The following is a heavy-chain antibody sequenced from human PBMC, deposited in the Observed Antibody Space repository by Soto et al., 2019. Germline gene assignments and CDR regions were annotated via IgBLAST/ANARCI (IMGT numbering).Heavy chain of an antibody. CDR1: GFTFSSYG. J-gene: IGHJ4*02. V-gene: IGHV3-33*01. Sequence: PGGSLRLSCAASGFTFSSYGMHWVRQAPGKGLEWVAVIWYDGGNKYYADSVKGRFTMSRDNSKNILYLQMNSLRAEDTAVYYCARDGTMTTVTTAFDYWGQGTLVTVS. D-gene: IGHD4-17*01. CDR3: ARDGTMTTVTTAFDY. CDR2: IWYDGGNK.